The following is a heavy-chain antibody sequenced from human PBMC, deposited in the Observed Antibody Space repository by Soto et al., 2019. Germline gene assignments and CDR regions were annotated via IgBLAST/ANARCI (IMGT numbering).Heavy chain of an antibody. V-gene: IGHV4-34*01. J-gene: IGHJ4*02. CDR3: ARGPYYDFWSGYYHQAYYFDY. CDR1: GGSFSGYY. CDR2: INHSGST. D-gene: IGHD3-3*01. Sequence: PLETLSLTCAVYGGSFSGYYWSWIRQPPGKGLEWIGEINHSGSTNYNPSLKSRVTTSVDTSKNQSSLKLSSVTAADTAVYYCARGPYYDFWSGYYHQAYYFDYWGQGTLVTVSS.